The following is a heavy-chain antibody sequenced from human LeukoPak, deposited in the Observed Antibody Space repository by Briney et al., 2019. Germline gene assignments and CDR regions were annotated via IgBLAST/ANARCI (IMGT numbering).Heavy chain of an antibody. CDR3: TRNNWFDP. V-gene: IGHV4-59*12. CDR2: IYYTGSS. Sequence: SETLSLTCTVSGGSISPYYWGWIRHPPGKGLEWIAYIYYTGSSDYSPSLKSRATILVDTSKNHFSLRLSSVTAADTAVYYCTRNNWFDPWGQGTLVTVSS. J-gene: IGHJ5*02. CDR1: GGSISPYY.